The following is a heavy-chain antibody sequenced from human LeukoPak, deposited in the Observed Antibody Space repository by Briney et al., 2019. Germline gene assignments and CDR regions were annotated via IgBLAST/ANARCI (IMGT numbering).Heavy chain of an antibody. Sequence: VASVKVSCKASGYTFTGYYMHWVGQAPGQGLEWMGWINPNSGGTNYAQKFQGRVTMTSDTSITTAYMELSRLRSDDTALYYCARGGSYSEYLQHWGQGTLVTVSS. D-gene: IGHD1-26*01. CDR3: ARGGSYSEYLQH. V-gene: IGHV1-2*02. CDR1: GYTFTGYY. CDR2: INPNSGGT. J-gene: IGHJ1*01.